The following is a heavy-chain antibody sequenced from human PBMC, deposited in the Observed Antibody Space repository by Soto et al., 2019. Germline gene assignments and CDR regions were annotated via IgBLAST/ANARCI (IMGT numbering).Heavy chain of an antibody. CDR2: SNDSGST. CDR3: ARQGPEAGSSRVLDY. J-gene: IGHJ4*02. V-gene: IGHV4-34*01. Sequence: QVQLQQWGAGLLKPSETLSLTCAVYGGSFRGYYWSWIRQPPGKGLEGIGESNDSGSTKYNPSLKSRGTISVDTSKNPFSLKLSSVTAAATAVYYCARQGPEAGSSRVLDYWGQGTLVTVST. D-gene: IGHD6-13*01. CDR1: GGSFRGYY.